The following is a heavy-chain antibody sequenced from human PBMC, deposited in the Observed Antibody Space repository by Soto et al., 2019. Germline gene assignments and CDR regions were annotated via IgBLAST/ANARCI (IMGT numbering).Heavy chain of an antibody. J-gene: IGHJ3*02. D-gene: IGHD2-15*01. V-gene: IGHV5-51*01. CDR2: IYPGDSDT. CDR3: ATRGGPGSFDAFDI. CDR1: GYIFTTYW. Sequence: GESLKISCKNSGYIFTTYWIGWVRQMPGKGLKRMGIIYPGDSDTRYSPSFQGQVTISADKSINTAYLHWSSLKASDTAMYYCATRGGPGSFDAFDIWGQGTMVTVSS.